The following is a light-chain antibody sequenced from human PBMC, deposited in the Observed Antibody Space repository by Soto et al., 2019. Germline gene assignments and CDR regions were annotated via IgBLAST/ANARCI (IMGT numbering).Light chain of an antibody. Sequence: QAVVTQEPSLTVSPGGTVTLTCGSSTGDVTSGHYPYWFQQKPGQAPRTLIYDTNNKHSWTPARFSGSLLGGKAALTLSGAQPEDDAVYDCLRSSDGARFVVFGGGTKLTVL. CDR3: LRSSDGARFVV. CDR2: DTN. CDR1: TGDVTSGHY. J-gene: IGLJ2*01. V-gene: IGLV7-46*01.